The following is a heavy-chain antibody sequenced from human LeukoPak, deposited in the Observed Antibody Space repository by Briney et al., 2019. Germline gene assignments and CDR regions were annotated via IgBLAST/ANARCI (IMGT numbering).Heavy chain of an antibody. V-gene: IGHV3-30*02. Sequence: PGGSLRLSCAASGFTFNAYGMHWVRQAPGKGLEWVAFIRYDGINKDYADSVKGRFTFSRDSSKNTLYLQMNSLRPEDTAVYFCAKTHGPYCSGGSCLDYYYYMDVWGKGTTVTVSS. D-gene: IGHD2-15*01. CDR3: AKTHGPYCSGGSCLDYYYYMDV. CDR2: IRYDGINK. J-gene: IGHJ6*03. CDR1: GFTFNAYG.